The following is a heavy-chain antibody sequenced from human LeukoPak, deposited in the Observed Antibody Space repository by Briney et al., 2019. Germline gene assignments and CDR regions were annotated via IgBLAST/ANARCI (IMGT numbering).Heavy chain of an antibody. J-gene: IGHJ4*02. Sequence: GVLRLSCAASGFTFSSYSMNWVRQAPGKGLEWVSSISSSSSYIYYADSVKGRFTISRDNAKNSLYLQMNSLRAEDTAVYYCAKDQPLDWIEGSGQDDDYWGQGTLVTVSS. V-gene: IGHV3-21*04. CDR3: AKDQPLDWIEGSGQDDDY. D-gene: IGHD2-15*01. CDR1: GFTFSSYS. CDR2: ISSSSSYI.